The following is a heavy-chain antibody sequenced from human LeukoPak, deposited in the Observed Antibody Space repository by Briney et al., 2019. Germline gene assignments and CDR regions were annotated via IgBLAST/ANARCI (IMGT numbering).Heavy chain of an antibody. Sequence: GGSLRLSCAASGFTFSSYWMSWVRQAPGKGLEWVAFIRYDGSNKYYADSVKGRFTISRDNSKNTLYLQMNSLRAEDAAVYYCAKVHSSSSFSFFDYWGLGTLVTVSS. V-gene: IGHV3-30*02. CDR3: AKVHSSSSFSFFDY. J-gene: IGHJ4*02. D-gene: IGHD6-6*01. CDR1: GFTFSSYW. CDR2: IRYDGSNK.